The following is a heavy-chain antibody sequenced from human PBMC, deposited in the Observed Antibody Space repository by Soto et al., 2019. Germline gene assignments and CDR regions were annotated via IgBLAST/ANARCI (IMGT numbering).Heavy chain of an antibody. D-gene: IGHD4-17*01. Sequence: QVQLVESGGGLVKPGGSLRLSCAASGFTFSDYYMSWIRQAPGKGLEWVSYISSSSSYTNYADSVKGRFTISRDNAKNSXXLQMNSLRAEDTAVYYCARDKAPTTVVTPERYFDLWGRGTLVTVSS. J-gene: IGHJ2*01. CDR1: GFTFSDYY. V-gene: IGHV3-11*05. CDR3: ARDKAPTTVVTPERYFDL. CDR2: ISSSSSYT.